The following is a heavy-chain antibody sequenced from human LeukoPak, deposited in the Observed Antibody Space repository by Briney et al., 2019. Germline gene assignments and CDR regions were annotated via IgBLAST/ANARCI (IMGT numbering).Heavy chain of an antibody. CDR1: GGSISSSSYY. D-gene: IGHD3-10*01. Sequence: PSETLSLTCTVSGGSISSSSYYWGWIRQPPGKGLEWIGRIYYSGSTYYNPSLKSRVTISVDTSKNQFSLKLSSVTAADTAVYYCARDWAPYYYGSGSPSTWGQGTLVTVSS. J-gene: IGHJ4*02. CDR3: ARDWAPYYYGSGSPST. CDR2: IYYSGST. V-gene: IGHV4-39*07.